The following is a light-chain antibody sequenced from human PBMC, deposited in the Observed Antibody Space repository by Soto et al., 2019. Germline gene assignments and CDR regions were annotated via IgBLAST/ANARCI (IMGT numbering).Light chain of an antibody. V-gene: IGKV1-39*01. CDR2: VAS. Sequence: DIKMTQSPSSLSPLVEARVIFPCRPSQSISSYLNWYQQKPGKAPKLLIYVASSLQSGVPSRFSGSGSGTDFTLTISTLQPEDFATYYCQQTYSTPVTFGQGTKVDIK. J-gene: IGKJ1*01. CDR3: QQTYSTPVT. CDR1: QSISSY.